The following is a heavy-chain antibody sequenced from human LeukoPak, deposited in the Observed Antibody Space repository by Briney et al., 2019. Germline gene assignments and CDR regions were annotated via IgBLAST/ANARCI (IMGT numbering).Heavy chain of an antibody. J-gene: IGHJ5*02. CDR3: ARHMRLYYYDSSGYGRPRFDP. CDR2: INHSGST. D-gene: IGHD3-22*01. Sequence: PSETLSLTCAVYGGSFSGYYWSWIRQPPGKGLEWIGEINHSGSTNYNPSLKSRVTISVDTSKNQFSLKLSSVTAADTAVYYCARHMRLYYYDSSGYGRPRFDPWGQGTLVTVSS. CDR1: GGSFSGYY. V-gene: IGHV4-34*01.